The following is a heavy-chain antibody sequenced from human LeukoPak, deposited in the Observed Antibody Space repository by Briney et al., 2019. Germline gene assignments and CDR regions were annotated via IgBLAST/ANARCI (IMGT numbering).Heavy chain of an antibody. CDR1: GGSISSSNFY. CDR3: AKDRRITMVRGVNPDY. J-gene: IGHJ4*02. Sequence: PSETLSLTCTVSGGSISSSNFYWGWIRQPPGKGLEWIGSTYYSGSTYYNPSLKSRVTISVDTSKNQFSLKLSSVTAADTAVYYCAKDRRITMVRGVNPDYWGQGTLVTVSS. D-gene: IGHD3-10*01. V-gene: IGHV4-39*07. CDR2: TYYSGST.